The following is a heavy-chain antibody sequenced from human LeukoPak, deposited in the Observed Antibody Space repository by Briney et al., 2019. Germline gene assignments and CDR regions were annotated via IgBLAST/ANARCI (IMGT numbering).Heavy chain of an antibody. D-gene: IGHD2-15*01. CDR3: AKDWMLAATPIFYFEN. Sequence: RAGGSLRLSCRASGFSFTTYSMNWVRQAPGKGLEWVSVIRAEGHRTYYADSVKGRFTISRDNSENTLYLQMNSLRADDTAIYYCAKDWMLAATPIFYFENWGQGILVTVSS. CDR1: GFSFTTYS. J-gene: IGHJ4*02. V-gene: IGHV3-23*01. CDR2: IRAEGHRT.